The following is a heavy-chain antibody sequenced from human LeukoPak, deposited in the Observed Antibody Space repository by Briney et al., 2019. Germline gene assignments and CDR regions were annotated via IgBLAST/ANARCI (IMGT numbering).Heavy chain of an antibody. J-gene: IGHJ4*02. CDR1: GGTFSSYA. V-gene: IGHV1-69*13. D-gene: IGHD6-13*01. Sequence: SVKVSCKASGGTFSSYAISWVRQAPGQGLEWMGGIIPIFGTANYAQKFQGRVTITADESTSTAYMELSSLRSEDTAVYYCARVTDPQDIKKQQLTHWGQGTLVTVSS. CDR2: IIPIFGTA. CDR3: ARVTDPQDIKKQQLTH.